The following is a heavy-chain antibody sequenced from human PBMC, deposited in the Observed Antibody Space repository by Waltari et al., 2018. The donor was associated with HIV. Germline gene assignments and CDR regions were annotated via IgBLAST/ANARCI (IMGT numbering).Heavy chain of an antibody. CDR3: ARGYSSSRWIPLYH. Sequence: QVQLVESGGGVVQPGTSLTLSCAVSGFTFSNFAIHWVRQSTGKGLEWLEVCWSDGAEISYADSVKGRFTVSKDSSQKTLYLHLTSLRAEDTALYYCARGYSSSRWIPLYHWGRGTLVTVSS. V-gene: IGHV3-33*01. J-gene: IGHJ4*02. CDR2: CWSDGAEI. CDR1: GFTFSNFA. D-gene: IGHD6-6*01.